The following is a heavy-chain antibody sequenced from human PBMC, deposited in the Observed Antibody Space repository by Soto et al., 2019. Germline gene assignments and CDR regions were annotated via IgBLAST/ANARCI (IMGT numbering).Heavy chain of an antibody. Sequence: GESLKISCAASGFTFSSYGMHWVRQAPGKGLEWVAVIWYDGSNKYYADSVKGRFTISRDNSKNTLYLQMNSLRAEDTAVYYCARERKTYYYDSSGYGEYYFDYWGQGTLVTVSS. D-gene: IGHD3-22*01. CDR3: ARERKTYYYDSSGYGEYYFDY. CDR2: IWYDGSNK. J-gene: IGHJ4*02. V-gene: IGHV3-33*01. CDR1: GFTFSSYG.